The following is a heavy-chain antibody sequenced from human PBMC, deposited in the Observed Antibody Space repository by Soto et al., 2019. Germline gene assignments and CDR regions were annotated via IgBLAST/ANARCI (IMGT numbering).Heavy chain of an antibody. CDR2: INPSARSA. Sequence: AASVKVSCKASGYTFTNHYLHWVRQAPGQGLEWVGMINPSARSASYAQKLRGRLTMDRDTSTTTVYMELSRLTFEDTAVYFCARDNSAANGVLDHWGQGTLVTVSS. D-gene: IGHD1-1*01. CDR3: ARDNSAANGVLDH. J-gene: IGHJ4*02. CDR1: GYTFTNHY. V-gene: IGHV1-46*04.